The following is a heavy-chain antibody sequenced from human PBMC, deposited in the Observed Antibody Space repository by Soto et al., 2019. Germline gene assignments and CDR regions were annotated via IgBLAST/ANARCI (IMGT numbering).Heavy chain of an antibody. CDR2: IYYNVTS. D-gene: IGHD2-15*01. J-gene: IGHJ4*02. CDR3: ASNGDRSGGIFDY. CDR1: GGSISSSDYY. Sequence: SETLSLTCTVSGGSISSSDYYWGWIRQPPGKGLEWIGNIYYNVTSYYNPSLKSRLTISADTSKNQFSLKLSSVTAADTAVYYCASNGDRSGGIFDYWGQGTLVTVSS. V-gene: IGHV4-39*07.